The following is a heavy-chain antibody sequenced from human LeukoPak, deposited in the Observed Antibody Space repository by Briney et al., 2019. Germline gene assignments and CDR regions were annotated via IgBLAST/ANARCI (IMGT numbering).Heavy chain of an antibody. CDR2: ISAYNGNT. D-gene: IGHD4-17*01. CDR3: ARSLKSMTTVTIEYFQR. V-gene: IGHV1-18*04. Sequence: ASVKVSCKASGYTFTSYGISWVRQAPGQGLEWMGWISAYNGNTNYAQKLQGRVTMTTDTSTSTAYMELRSLRSDDTAVYYCARSLKSMTTVTIEYFQRWGQGTLVTVSS. CDR1: GYTFTSYG. J-gene: IGHJ1*01.